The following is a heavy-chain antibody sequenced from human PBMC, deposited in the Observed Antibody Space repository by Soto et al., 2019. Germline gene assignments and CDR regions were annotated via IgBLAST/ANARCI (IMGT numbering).Heavy chain of an antibody. Sequence: SETLSLTCTVSGGSISSGGYYWSWIRQHPGKGLEWIGYIYYSGSTYYNPSLKSRLTISVDTSKNQFSLILSSVTAADTAVYYCARSNGYYSDYWGQGTLVTVSS. J-gene: IGHJ4*02. D-gene: IGHD3-3*01. CDR3: ARSNGYYSDY. V-gene: IGHV4-31*03. CDR2: IYYSGST. CDR1: GGSISSGGYY.